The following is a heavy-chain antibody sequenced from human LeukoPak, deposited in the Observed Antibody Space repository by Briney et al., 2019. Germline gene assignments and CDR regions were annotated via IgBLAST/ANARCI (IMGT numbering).Heavy chain of an antibody. J-gene: IGHJ6*02. CDR3: AREASYYYGMDD. V-gene: IGHV1-3*01. Sequence: AASVKVSCKASGYTFTSYAMHWVRQAPGQRLEWMGWINAGNGNTKYSQKFQGRVTITRDTSASTAYMELSSLRSEDTAVYYCAREASYYYGMDDWGQGTTVTVSS. CDR2: INAGNGNT. CDR1: GYTFTSYA.